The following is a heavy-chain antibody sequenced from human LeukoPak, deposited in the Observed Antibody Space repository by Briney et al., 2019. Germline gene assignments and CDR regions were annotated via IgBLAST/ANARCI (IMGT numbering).Heavy chain of an antibody. J-gene: IGHJ3*02. CDR3: ATRLRYFDWLFHDAFDI. CDR1: GFTFSSYS. V-gene: IGHV3-21*04. CDR2: ISSSSSYI. D-gene: IGHD3-9*01. Sequence: GGSLRLSCAASGFTFSSYSMNWVRQAPGKGLGWVSSISSSSSYIYYADSVKGRFTISRDNAKNSLYLQMNSLRAEDTAVYYCATRLRYFDWLFHDAFDIWGQGTMVTVSS.